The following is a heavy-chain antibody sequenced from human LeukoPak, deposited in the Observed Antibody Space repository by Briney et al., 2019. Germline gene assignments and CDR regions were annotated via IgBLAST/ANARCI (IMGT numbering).Heavy chain of an antibody. V-gene: IGHV3-30*18. CDR3: AKFRGPAGDFDY. D-gene: IGHD6-25*01. Sequence: PGGSLRLSCAASGFTFSSYGMHWVRQAPGKGLEWVAVISYDGSNKYYADSVKGRFTISRDNSKNTLYQQMNSLRAEDTAVYYCAKFRGPAGDFDYWGQGTLVTVSS. CDR2: ISYDGSNK. CDR1: GFTFSSYG. J-gene: IGHJ4*02.